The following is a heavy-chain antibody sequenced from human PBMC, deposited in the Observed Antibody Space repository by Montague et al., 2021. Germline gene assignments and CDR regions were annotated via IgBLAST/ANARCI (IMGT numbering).Heavy chain of an antibody. CDR2: INASGCKT. CDR3: ANFRQSVEMDV. V-gene: IGHV3-23*01. J-gene: IGHJ6*02. Sequence: SLRLSCAASGFTISSWAMSWVRQAPGRGLDCVSIINASGCKTHYADSVTGRFTISRDRSKNTLYLQMDSLRVEDTAVYYCANFRQSVEMDVWGQGTRVTVSS. D-gene: IGHD3-3*01. CDR1: GFTISSWA.